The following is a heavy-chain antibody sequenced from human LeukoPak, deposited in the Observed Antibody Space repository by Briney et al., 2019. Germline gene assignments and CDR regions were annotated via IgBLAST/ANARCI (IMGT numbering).Heavy chain of an antibody. CDR1: GYTFTSYD. J-gene: IGHJ4*02. D-gene: IGHD3-10*01. V-gene: IGHV1-8*03. Sequence: ASVKLSCKASGYTFTSYDINWVRQATGQGLEWMGWMNPNSGNTGYAQKFQGRVTITRNTSISTAYMELRSLRSEDTAVYYCARGNGRQLWTYYYGSGSSQYFDYWGQGTLVTVSS. CDR3: ARGNGRQLWTYYYGSGSSQYFDY. CDR2: MNPNSGNT.